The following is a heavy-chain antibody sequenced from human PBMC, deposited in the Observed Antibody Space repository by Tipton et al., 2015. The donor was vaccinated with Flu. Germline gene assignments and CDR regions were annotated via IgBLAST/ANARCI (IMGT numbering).Heavy chain of an antibody. CDR2: IYYSGST. J-gene: IGHJ6*02. D-gene: IGHD1-26*01. Sequence: TLSLTCTVSGGSISSGGYYWSWIRQHPGKGLEWIGYIYYSGSTYYNPSLKSRVTISVDTSKNQFSLKLSSVTAADTAVYYCARDLGVSGSLFYYYYVMDVWGQGTTVTVSS. CDR1: GGSISSGGYY. V-gene: IGHV4-31*03. CDR3: ARDLGVSGSLFYYYYVMDV.